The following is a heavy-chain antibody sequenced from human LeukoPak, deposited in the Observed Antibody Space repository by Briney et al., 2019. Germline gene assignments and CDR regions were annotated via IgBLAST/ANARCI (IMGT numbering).Heavy chain of an antibody. CDR3: ARAGKRGYDILTGYYAY. CDR2: ISSNGGST. J-gene: IGHJ4*02. V-gene: IGHV3-64*01. Sequence: GGSLRLSCAASGFTFSSYGMHWVRQAPGKGLEYVSAISSNGGSTYYANSVKGRFTISRDNSKNTLYLQMGSLRAEDMAVYYCARAGKRGYDILTGYYAYWGQGTLVTVSS. D-gene: IGHD3-9*01. CDR1: GFTFSSYG.